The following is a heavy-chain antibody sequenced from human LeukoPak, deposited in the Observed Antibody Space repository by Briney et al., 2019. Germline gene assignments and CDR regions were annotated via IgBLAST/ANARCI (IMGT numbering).Heavy chain of an antibody. Sequence: PSETLSLTCAVYGGSFSGYYWSWIRQPPGKGLEWIGEINHSGSTNYNPSLKSRVTISVDTSKNQFSLKLSSVTAADTAVYYCARAGYCTGGVCCPDAFDIWGQGTMVTVSS. CDR2: INHSGST. V-gene: IGHV4-34*01. J-gene: IGHJ3*02. CDR1: GGSFSGYY. D-gene: IGHD2-8*02. CDR3: ARAGYCTGGVCCPDAFDI.